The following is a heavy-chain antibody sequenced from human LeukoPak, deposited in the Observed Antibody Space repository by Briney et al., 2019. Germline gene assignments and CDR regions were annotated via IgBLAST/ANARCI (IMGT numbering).Heavy chain of an antibody. CDR3: ARSIKTYYYDSSGYYYSPLNFDY. D-gene: IGHD3-22*01. V-gene: IGHV5-51*01. Sequence: PGESLKISCKGSGYSFTSYWIGWVRQMPGKGLEWMGIIYPGDSDTRYSPSFQGQVTISADKSISTAYLQWSSLKASDTAMYYCARSIKTYYYDSSGYYYSPLNFDYWGQGTLVTVSS. J-gene: IGHJ4*02. CDR2: IYPGDSDT. CDR1: GYSFTSYW.